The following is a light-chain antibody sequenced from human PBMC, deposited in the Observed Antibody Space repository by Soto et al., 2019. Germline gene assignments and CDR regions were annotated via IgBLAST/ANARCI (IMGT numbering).Light chain of an antibody. CDR2: KAS. J-gene: IGKJ1*01. Sequence: DIQMTQSPSTLSASVGDRVTITCLASQSISSWLAWYQQKPGKAPKLLIYKASSLESGVPSRFSGSGSGTEFTLTISSLQPDDFATYYCQQYNSSLFGQGTKVEIK. V-gene: IGKV1-5*03. CDR1: QSISSW. CDR3: QQYNSSL.